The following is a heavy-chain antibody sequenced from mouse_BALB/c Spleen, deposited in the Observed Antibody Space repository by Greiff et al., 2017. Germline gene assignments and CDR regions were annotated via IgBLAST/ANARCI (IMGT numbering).Heavy chain of an antibody. CDR1: GFTFTDYY. CDR2: IRNKANGYTT. Sequence: EVHLVESGGGLVQPGGSLRLSCATSGFTFTDYYMSWVRQPPGKALEWLGFIRNKANGYTTEYSASVKGRFTISRDNSQSILYLQMNTLRAEDSATYYCARGGNYLWFAYWGQGTLVTVSA. J-gene: IGHJ3*01. V-gene: IGHV7-3*02. D-gene: IGHD2-1*01. CDR3: ARGGNYLWFAY.